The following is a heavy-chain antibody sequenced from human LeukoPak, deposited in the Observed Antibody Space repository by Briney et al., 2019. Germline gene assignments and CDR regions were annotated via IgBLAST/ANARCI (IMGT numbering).Heavy chain of an antibody. D-gene: IGHD4-11*01. CDR2: ISSSGSTI. CDR3: ARADYSNYGGAFDI. CDR1: GFTFSDYY. Sequence: GVSLRLSCAASGFTFSDYYMSWIRQAPGKGLEWVSYISSSGSTIYYADSVKGRFTISRDNAKNSLYLQMNSLRAEDTAVYYCARADYSNYGGAFDIWGQGTMVTVSS. V-gene: IGHV3-11*04. J-gene: IGHJ3*02.